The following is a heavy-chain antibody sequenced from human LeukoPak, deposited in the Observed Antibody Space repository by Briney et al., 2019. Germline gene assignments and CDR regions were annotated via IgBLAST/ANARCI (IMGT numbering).Heavy chain of an antibody. D-gene: IGHD2-15*01. CDR1: GFTFSSYD. CDR2: FGNSGTT. V-gene: IGHV3-48*01. Sequence: GGSLRLSCAASGFTFSSYDMHWVRQAPGEGLEWLSYFGNSGTTYYADSVKGRFTISRDNAKNSLYLQMNSPRAEDTAVYYCVRVKGSYFDYWGQGALVTVSS. J-gene: IGHJ4*02. CDR3: VRVKGSYFDY.